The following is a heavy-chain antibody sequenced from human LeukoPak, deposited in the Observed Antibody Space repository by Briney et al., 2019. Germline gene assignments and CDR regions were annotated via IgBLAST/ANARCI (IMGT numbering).Heavy chain of an antibody. D-gene: IGHD6-19*01. CDR2: IWYDGSNK. CDR3: ASPTTNGRSSGYWPHY. Sequence: GGSLRLSCAASGFTFSSYGMHWVRQDPGKGLEWVAVIWYDGSNKYYADSVKGRFTISRDNSKNTLYLQMNSLRAEDTAVYYCASPTTNGRSSGYWPHYWGQGTLVTVSS. V-gene: IGHV3-33*01. CDR1: GFTFSSYG. J-gene: IGHJ4*02.